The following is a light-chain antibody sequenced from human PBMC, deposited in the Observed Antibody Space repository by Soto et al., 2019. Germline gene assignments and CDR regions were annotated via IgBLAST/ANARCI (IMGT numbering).Light chain of an antibody. V-gene: IGKV3-11*01. CDR3: QQRGNWPVT. CDR1: QGVSSC. Sequence: EIVLTQSPGTLSLSPGERATLSCRASQGVSSCLVGYQQQPRQAPRLLIYDAARRATGIPDRFSGSGSGTDFTLTISSLEPEDFAVYFCQQRGNWPVTFGQGTKVEIK. CDR2: DAA. J-gene: IGKJ1*01.